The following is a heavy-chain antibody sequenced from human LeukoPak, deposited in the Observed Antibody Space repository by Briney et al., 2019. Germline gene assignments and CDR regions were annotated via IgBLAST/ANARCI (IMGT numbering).Heavy chain of an antibody. Sequence: SETLSLTCTVSGDSISGSYWSWIRQHPGKGLEWVGYIYRSGTTSYNPALNRRVTMAVDTSKNQFSLNLDSVTAADTAVYYCARHTATTYSSSSDWFDPWGQGTLVTVS. D-gene: IGHD6-6*01. J-gene: IGHJ5*02. V-gene: IGHV4-4*09. CDR1: GDSISGSY. CDR3: ARHTATTYSSSSDWFDP. CDR2: IYRSGTT.